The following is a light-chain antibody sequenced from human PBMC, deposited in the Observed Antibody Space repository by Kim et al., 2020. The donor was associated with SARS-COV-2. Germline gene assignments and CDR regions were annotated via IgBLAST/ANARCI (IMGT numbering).Light chain of an antibody. CDR3: SSNTRSGALV. J-gene: IGLJ1*01. V-gene: IGLV2-14*03. CDR2: DVS. CDR1: RSEVGSYNS. Sequence: QSALTQPASVSGSPGQSITISCTGTRSEVGSYNSVSWYQQHPGKAPKLMIYDVSNRPSGVSDRFSASKSGNTASLTISGLQTEDEAGYYCSSNTRSGALVFGTGTKVTVL.